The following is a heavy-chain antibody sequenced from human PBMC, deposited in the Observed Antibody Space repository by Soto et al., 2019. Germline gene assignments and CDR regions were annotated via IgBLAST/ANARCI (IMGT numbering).Heavy chain of an antibody. D-gene: IGHD6-19*01. CDR1: GYSIRGGSY. Sequence: SETLSLTCTVSGYSIRGGSYWAWIRQPPGKGPEWIASIYHGGTTFYNPSLKSRITISVDTSNNQFSLKLTSVTAADTAVYYCARVHVMVVAGSTFDYWGHGTLVTVSS. CDR2: IYHGGTT. CDR3: ARVHVMVVAGSTFDY. J-gene: IGHJ4*01. V-gene: IGHV4-38-2*02.